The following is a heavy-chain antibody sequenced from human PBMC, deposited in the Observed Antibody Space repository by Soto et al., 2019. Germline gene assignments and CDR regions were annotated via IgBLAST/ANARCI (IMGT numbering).Heavy chain of an antibody. Sequence: QLQLQESGPGLVKPSETLSLTCTVSGGSISSSSYYWGWIRQPPGKGLEWIGSIYYSGSTYYNPSLKSRVTISVDTSKNQFSLKLSSVTAADPDVYYCARHTPAISISDHWGQGTLVTVSS. CDR3: ARHTPAISISDH. D-gene: IGHD2-15*01. CDR2: IYYSGST. J-gene: IGHJ4*02. CDR1: GGSISSSSYY. V-gene: IGHV4-39*01.